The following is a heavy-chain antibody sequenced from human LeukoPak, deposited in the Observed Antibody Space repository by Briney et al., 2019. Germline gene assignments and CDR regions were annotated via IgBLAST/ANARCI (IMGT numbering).Heavy chain of an antibody. V-gene: IGHV3-74*01. J-gene: IGHJ5*01. Sequence: PGGSLRFSCTASGFTLRDYWMHWVRRAPGKGLVWVSRIDRDASPTNYADSVKGQFTTSRDNARNTLSLQMNSLRAEDTAVYYCARINSEDDSWGQGTLVTVSS. CDR3: ARINSEDDS. CDR1: GFTLRDYW. CDR2: IDRDASPT. D-gene: IGHD3-10*01.